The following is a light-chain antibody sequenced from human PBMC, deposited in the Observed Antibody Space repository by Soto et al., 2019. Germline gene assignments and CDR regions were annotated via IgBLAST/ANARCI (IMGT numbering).Light chain of an antibody. CDR1: QSVSSN. Sequence: EIVMTQSPATLSVSPGERATLSCRASQSVSSNLAWYQQKPGQAPRLLIYGASTRATGIPARSSGSGSGTEFTLTSSNLPSEDFAVYYCQQYNNWRPWTFGQGTKVDIK. CDR3: QQYNNWRPWT. CDR2: GAS. J-gene: IGKJ1*01. V-gene: IGKV3-15*01.